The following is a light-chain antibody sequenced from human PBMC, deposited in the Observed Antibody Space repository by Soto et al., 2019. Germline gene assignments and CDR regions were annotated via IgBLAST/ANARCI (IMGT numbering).Light chain of an antibody. CDR1: SSDVGGYSF. Sequence: QAVVTQPRSVSGSPRQSVSISCTGTSSDVGGYSFVSWYQQYPGKAPKLIIYDVSKRPSGVPDRFSGSKSGNTASLTISGLQAEDEADYYCCSYAGSYTLWVFGGGTKLTVL. J-gene: IGLJ3*02. CDR3: CSYAGSYTLWV. V-gene: IGLV2-11*01. CDR2: DVS.